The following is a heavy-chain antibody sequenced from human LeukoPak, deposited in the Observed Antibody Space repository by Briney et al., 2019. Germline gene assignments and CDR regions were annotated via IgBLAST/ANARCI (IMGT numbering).Heavy chain of an antibody. CDR1: GGSFSGYY. CDR3: ASQPAADAFDI. CDR2: INHSGST. Sequence: SETLSLTCAVYGGSFSGYYWSWIRQPPGKGLEWIGEINHSGSTNYNPSLKSRVTISVDTSKNQFSLKLSSVTAADTAVYYCASQPAADAFDIWGQGKMVTVSS. V-gene: IGHV4-34*01. D-gene: IGHD2-2*01. J-gene: IGHJ3*02.